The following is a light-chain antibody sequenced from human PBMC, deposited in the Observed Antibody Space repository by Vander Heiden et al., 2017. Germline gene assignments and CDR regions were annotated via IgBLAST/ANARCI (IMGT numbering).Light chain of an antibody. V-gene: IGKV1-33*01. Sequence: DIQTSQSPPSLSASVGGTVTITSQASQDISNYLNWYQQKPGKAPKLLIYDASNLETGVPSRFSGSGSGTDFTFTISSLQPEDIATYYCQQYDNLPGTFGQGTKLEIK. CDR3: QQYDNLPGT. CDR1: QDISNY. CDR2: DAS. J-gene: IGKJ2*01.